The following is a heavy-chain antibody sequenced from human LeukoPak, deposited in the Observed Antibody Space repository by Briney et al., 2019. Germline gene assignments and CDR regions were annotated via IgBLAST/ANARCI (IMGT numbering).Heavy chain of an antibody. V-gene: IGHV3-7*01. J-gene: IGHJ4*02. CDR2: INQDGSET. CDR1: GFTFRSYW. D-gene: IGHD6-13*01. Sequence: PGGSLRLSCAASGFTFRSYWMSWVRQAAGKGLEWVANINQDGSETYYVDSVKGRFTISRDNAKNSLYLQMNSLRAEDTAVYYCVRDSSAWFRCEDYWGQGALVTVSS. CDR3: VRDSSAWFRCEDY.